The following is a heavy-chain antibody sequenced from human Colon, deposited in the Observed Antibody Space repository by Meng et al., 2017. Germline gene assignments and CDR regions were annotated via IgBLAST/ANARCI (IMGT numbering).Heavy chain of an antibody. D-gene: IGHD2-2*01. CDR1: GGSISSDDYY. CDR2: ISHSGTT. CDR3: TRVSLTMTFGMDV. Sequence: QVQLQESGPGLVKPSQTLSLTCTVSGGSISSDDYYWSWIRQPPGKGLEWIGYISHSGTTYHNPSLESRVIISVDTSKNQFSLNLSSVTAADTAVYFCTRVSLTMTFGMDVWGQGTTVTVSS. J-gene: IGHJ6*02. V-gene: IGHV4-30-4*01.